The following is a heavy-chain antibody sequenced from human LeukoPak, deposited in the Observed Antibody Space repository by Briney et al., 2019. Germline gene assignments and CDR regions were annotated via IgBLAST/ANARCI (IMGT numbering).Heavy chain of an antibody. V-gene: IGHV4-39*01. CDR1: GGSISSSSYY. CDR3: ARSPLWVHDY. J-gene: IGHJ4*02. CDR2: IYYSGST. D-gene: IGHD3-16*01. Sequence: SETLSLTCTVSGGSISSSSYYWGWLRQPPGKGLEWIGSIYYSGSTYYNPSLKSRVTISVDTSKNQLSLKLSSVTAADTAVYYCARSPLWVHDYWGQGTLVTVSS.